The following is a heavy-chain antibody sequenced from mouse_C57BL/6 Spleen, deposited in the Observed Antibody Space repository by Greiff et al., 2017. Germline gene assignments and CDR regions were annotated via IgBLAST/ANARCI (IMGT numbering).Heavy chain of an antibody. CDR1: GFTFSNYW. CDR3: IRYDGYYGFAY. Sequence: EVKLVESGGGLVQPGGSMKLSCVASGFTFSNYWMNWVRQSPEKGLEWVAQIRLKSDNYATHYAESVKGRFTISRDDSKSSVYLQMNNLRAEDTGIYYCIRYDGYYGFAYWGQGTLVTVSA. J-gene: IGHJ3*01. CDR2: IRLKSDNYAT. D-gene: IGHD2-3*01. V-gene: IGHV6-3*01.